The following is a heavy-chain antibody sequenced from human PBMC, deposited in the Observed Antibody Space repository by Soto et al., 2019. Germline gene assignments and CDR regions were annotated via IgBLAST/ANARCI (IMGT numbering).Heavy chain of an antibody. Sequence: LRLSCAASGFTFSSYGMHWVRQAPGKGLEWVAVISYDGSNKYYADSVKGRFTISRDNSKNTLYLQMNSLRAEDTAVYYCAKGRTGTMTFDYWGQGTLVTVSS. CDR2: ISYDGSNK. CDR3: AKGRTGTMTFDY. J-gene: IGHJ4*02. V-gene: IGHV3-30*18. CDR1: GFTFSSYG. D-gene: IGHD1-7*01.